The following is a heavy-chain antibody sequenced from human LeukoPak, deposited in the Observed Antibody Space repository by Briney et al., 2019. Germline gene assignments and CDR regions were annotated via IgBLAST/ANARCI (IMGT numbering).Heavy chain of an antibody. V-gene: IGHV3-23*01. J-gene: IGHJ4*02. CDR2: ISGSGSTT. CDR1: GLSFSGYA. Sequence: GGSLRLSCAASGLSFSGYAMSWVRQAPGKGLEWVSGISGSGSTTFYVDSVKGRFTISRDNSKNTLYLQMNSLRAEDTAINYCAKGLRGYSSSFFDYWGQGTLVTVSS. D-gene: IGHD6-13*01. CDR3: AKGLRGYSSSFFDY.